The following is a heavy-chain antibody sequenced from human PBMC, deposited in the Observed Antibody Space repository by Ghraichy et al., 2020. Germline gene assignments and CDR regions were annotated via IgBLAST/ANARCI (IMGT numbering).Heavy chain of an antibody. CDR1: GGSFSGYY. CDR3: ARGRRGQAVTTPYYYYYYMDV. V-gene: IGHV4-34*01. CDR2: INHSGST. D-gene: IGHD6-25*01. Sequence: SETLSLTCAVYGGSFSGYYWSWIRQPPGKGLEWIGEINHSGSTNYNPSLKSRVIISVDMSKNQFSLKVSSVTAADTAVYYCARGRRGQAVTTPYYYYYYMDVWGKGTTVTVSS. J-gene: IGHJ6*03.